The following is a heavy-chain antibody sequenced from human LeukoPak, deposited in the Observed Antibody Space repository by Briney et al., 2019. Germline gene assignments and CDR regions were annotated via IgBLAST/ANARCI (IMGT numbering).Heavy chain of an antibody. D-gene: IGHD5-18*01. CDR2: INHSGST. V-gene: IGHV4-34*01. J-gene: IGHJ4*02. CDR3: ARRGMGYGYHLSY. Sequence: PSETLSLTCAVYGGSFSGYYWSWIRQPPGKGLEWIGEINHSGSTNYNPSLKSRVTISVDTPKNQFSLKLSSVTAADTAVYYCARRGMGYGYHLSYWGQGTLVTVSS. CDR1: GGSFSGYY.